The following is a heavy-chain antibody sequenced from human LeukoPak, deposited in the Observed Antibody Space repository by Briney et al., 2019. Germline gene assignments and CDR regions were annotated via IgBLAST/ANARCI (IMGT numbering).Heavy chain of an antibody. V-gene: IGHV5-10-1*01. CDR2: FDPSNSYT. CDR3: AIIAKVPDAQRYFFDV. Sequence: GDSLNTSGQGSDYTLTTFWNNCGRQMPGKVLGWVVRFDPSNSYTNYSPSFQGHVTISVDKSMNTAYLHWSCMKASDTAMYYCAIIAKVPDAQRYFFDVWGQGTMVTVSS. D-gene: IGHD3-9*01. CDR1: DYTLTTFW. J-gene: IGHJ3*01.